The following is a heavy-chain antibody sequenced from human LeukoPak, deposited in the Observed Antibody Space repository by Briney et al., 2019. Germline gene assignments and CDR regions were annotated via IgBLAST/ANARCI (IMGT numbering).Heavy chain of an antibody. D-gene: IGHD1-26*01. CDR2: IYHSGST. V-gene: IGHV4-34*01. Sequence: PSETLSLTCAVYGGSFSGYYWSWIRQPPGKGLEWIGYIYHSGSTYYNPSLKSRVTISVDRSKNQFSLKLSSVTAADTAVYYCARVEWELHWFDPWGQGTLVTVSS. CDR1: GGSFSGYY. J-gene: IGHJ5*02. CDR3: ARVEWELHWFDP.